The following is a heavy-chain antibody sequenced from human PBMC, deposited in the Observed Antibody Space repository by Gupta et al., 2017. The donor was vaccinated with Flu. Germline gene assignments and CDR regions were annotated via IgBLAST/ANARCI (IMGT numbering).Heavy chain of an antibody. J-gene: IGHJ6*02. CDR1: GGSISSGSYY. D-gene: IGHD3-10*01. CDR2: IYTSGST. Sequence: QVQLQESGPGLVKPSQTLSLTCTVSGGSISSGSYYWSWIRQPAGKGLEWIGRIYTSGSTNYNPSLKSRVTISVDTSKNQFSLKLSSVTAADTAVYYCASLPTYYYGSGSYDVWGQGTTVTVSS. CDR3: ASLPTYYYGSGSYDV. V-gene: IGHV4-61*02.